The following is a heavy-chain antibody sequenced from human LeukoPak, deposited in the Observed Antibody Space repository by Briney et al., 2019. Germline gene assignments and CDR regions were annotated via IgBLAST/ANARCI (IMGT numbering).Heavy chain of an antibody. Sequence: SETLSLTCTVSGGSISSNSYYWGWIRQPPGKGLAWIGKIYYSGNAYFNPSLKSRVTISVDTSKNQFSLKLTSVTAADTAIYYCARYLRSGGTYYFDYWGQGTLVTVSS. J-gene: IGHJ4*02. CDR3: ARYLRSGGTYYFDY. CDR1: GGSISSNSYY. V-gene: IGHV4-39*01. D-gene: IGHD2-15*01. CDR2: IYYSGNA.